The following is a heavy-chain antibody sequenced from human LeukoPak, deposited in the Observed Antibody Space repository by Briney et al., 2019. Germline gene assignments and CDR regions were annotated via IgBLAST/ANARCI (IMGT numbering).Heavy chain of an antibody. D-gene: IGHD3-9*01. CDR2: ISWNSGSI. CDR3: AKDNYDILTGYFDY. J-gene: IGHJ4*02. Sequence: GRSLRLSCAASGFTFDDYAMHWVRQAPGKGLEWVSGISWNSGSIGYADSAKGRFTISRDNAKNSLYLQMNSLRAEDMALYYCAKDNYDILTGYFDYWGQGTLVTVSS. V-gene: IGHV3-9*03. CDR1: GFTFDDYA.